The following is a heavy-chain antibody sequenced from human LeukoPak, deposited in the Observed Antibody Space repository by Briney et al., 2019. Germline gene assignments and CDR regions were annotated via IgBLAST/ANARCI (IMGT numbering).Heavy chain of an antibody. CDR3: VGQGTNIAARFSSVDY. D-gene: IGHD6-6*01. Sequence: SETLSLTCTVSGGSIRSSSYYCGWIRQPPGKGLEWIGSIDYSGSTHYNSSLKSRATISVATSKNPFSLRLSSVTTADTGAYSCVGQGTNIAARFSSVDYWGQGTLVTVSS. CDR2: IDYSGST. CDR1: GGSIRSSSYY. J-gene: IGHJ4*02. V-gene: IGHV4-39*02.